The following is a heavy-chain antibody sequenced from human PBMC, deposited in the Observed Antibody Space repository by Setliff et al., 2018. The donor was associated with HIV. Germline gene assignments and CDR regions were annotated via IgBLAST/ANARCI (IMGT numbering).Heavy chain of an antibody. Sequence: LSLTCAVYRGSFSHYYWTWIRQSPGKGPEWIAEINQERTTFYNPSLKSRLIMSLDTSRNEVSLRLNSVTAADTATYFCARVRFSFNNVRCFDLWGPGTRVTISS. CDR3: ARVRFSFNNVRCFDL. D-gene: IGHD1-20*01. J-gene: IGHJ2*01. V-gene: IGHV4-34*01. CDR1: RGSFSHYY. CDR2: INQERTT.